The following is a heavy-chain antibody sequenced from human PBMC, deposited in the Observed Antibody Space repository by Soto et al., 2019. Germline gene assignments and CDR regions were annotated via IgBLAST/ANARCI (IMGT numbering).Heavy chain of an antibody. CDR1: GGSISSDY. CDR3: ARYRREAVAGYTLDN. J-gene: IGHJ4*02. Sequence: SETLSLTCTVSGGSISSDYWTWIRQPPGKGLEWIGYVYNSGSTNYNPSLKSRVTISGDTSKSQFSLKVNSMTAADTAVYYCARYRREAVAGYTLDNWGQGILVTVS. D-gene: IGHD6-13*01. V-gene: IGHV4-59*01. CDR2: VYNSGST.